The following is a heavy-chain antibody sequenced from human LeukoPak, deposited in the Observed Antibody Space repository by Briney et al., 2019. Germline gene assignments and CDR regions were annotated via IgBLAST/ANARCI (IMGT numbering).Heavy chain of an antibody. CDR1: GFSFSTYW. CDR3: ARGFRGWYAEGFDY. D-gene: IGHD6-19*01. Sequence: GGSLRLSCAASGFSFSTYWMTWVRQAPGKGLEWVANIKQDGSEKYYVDSVKGRFTISRDNAKNSLYLQINSLRAEDTAVYYCARGFRGWYAEGFDYWGQGTVVTVSS. J-gene: IGHJ4*02. CDR2: IKQDGSEK. V-gene: IGHV3-7*01.